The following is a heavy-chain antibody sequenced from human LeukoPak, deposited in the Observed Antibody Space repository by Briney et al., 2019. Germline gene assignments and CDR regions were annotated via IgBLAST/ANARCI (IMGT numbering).Heavy chain of an antibody. CDR1: GYSFTSYW. J-gene: IGHJ5*02. V-gene: IGHV5-51*01. D-gene: IGHD5-18*01. CDR3: ARQGGYSYGYGGNWFDP. Sequence: GESLKISCKGSGYSFTSYWIGWVRQVPGKDLEWMGIIYPGDSDTIYSPSFQGQVTISADKSISTAYLQWSSLKASDTAMYYCARQGGYSYGYGGNWFDPWGQGTLVTVSS. CDR2: IYPGDSDT.